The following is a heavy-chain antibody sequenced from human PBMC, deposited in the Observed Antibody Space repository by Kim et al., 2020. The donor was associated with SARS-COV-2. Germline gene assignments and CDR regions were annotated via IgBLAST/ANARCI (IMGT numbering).Heavy chain of an antibody. V-gene: IGHV4-38-2*02. CDR2: VDHSGVT. CDR1: GFSIRGAYN. D-gene: IGHD3-3*01. CDR3: GRRLGGSGLRDY. Sequence: SETLSLTCSVSGFSIRGAYNWAWIRQPPGKGLEWIGNVDHSGVTYYSPSLKSRVTISVDTSKSQFSPQLSSVTAADTAVYYCGRRLGGSGLRDYWGQGILVTVSS. J-gene: IGHJ4*02.